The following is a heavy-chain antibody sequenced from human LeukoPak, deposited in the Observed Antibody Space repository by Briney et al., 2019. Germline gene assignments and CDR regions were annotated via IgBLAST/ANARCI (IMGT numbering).Heavy chain of an antibody. J-gene: IGHJ3*02. D-gene: IGHD6-19*01. V-gene: IGHV5-51*01. CDR2: IYPGDSGT. CDR3: VRGTSGWFYDAFDI. Sequence: GESLKISCKGSGYIFTSYWIGWVRQMPGKGLEWMGIIYPGDSGTRYSPSFQGQVTISADKSITTAYLQWSSLKASDTAMYYCVRGTSGWFYDAFDIWGQGTMVTVSS. CDR1: GYIFTSYW.